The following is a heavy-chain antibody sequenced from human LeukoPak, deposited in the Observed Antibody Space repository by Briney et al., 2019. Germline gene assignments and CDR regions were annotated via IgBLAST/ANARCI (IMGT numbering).Heavy chain of an antibody. D-gene: IGHD3-9*01. CDR3: AKDLLSSFPQPLRYFDWPPVSGAFDI. Sequence: GGSLRLSCAASGFTFSSYAMSWVRQAPGKGLEWVSAISGSGGSTYYADSVKGRFTISRDNSKNTLYLQMNSLRAEDTAVYYCAKDLLSSFPQPLRYFDWPPVSGAFDIWGQGTMVTVSS. V-gene: IGHV3-23*01. CDR1: GFTFSSYA. CDR2: ISGSGGST. J-gene: IGHJ3*02.